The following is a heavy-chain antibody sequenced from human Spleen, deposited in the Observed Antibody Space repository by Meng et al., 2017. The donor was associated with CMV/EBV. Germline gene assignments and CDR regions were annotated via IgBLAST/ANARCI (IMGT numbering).Heavy chain of an antibody. D-gene: IGHD3-3*01. CDR2: INPNSGGT. CDR3: AGARGAFGVVISWFDP. Sequence: ASVKVSCKASGYTFTGYYMHWVRQAPGQGLEWMGWINPNSGGTHYTQKFQGRVTMTRDTSISTAYMELSRLRSDDTAVYYCAGARGAFGVVISWFDPWGQGTLVTVSS. CDR1: GYTFTGYY. J-gene: IGHJ5*02. V-gene: IGHV1-2*02.